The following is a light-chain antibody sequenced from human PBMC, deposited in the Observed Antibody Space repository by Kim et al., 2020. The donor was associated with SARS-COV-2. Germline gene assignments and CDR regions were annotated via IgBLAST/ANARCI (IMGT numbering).Light chain of an antibody. CDR3: QQRYNRIS. Sequence: SPGGRSPLSCRTSHFISSSLAWYQQLPGQTPRLLIYSASNRATGIPARFSGRGSGTDFSLTISSLEPEDFAVYYCQQRYNRISFGQGTRLEIK. V-gene: IGKV3-11*01. J-gene: IGKJ5*01. CDR2: SAS. CDR1: HFISSS.